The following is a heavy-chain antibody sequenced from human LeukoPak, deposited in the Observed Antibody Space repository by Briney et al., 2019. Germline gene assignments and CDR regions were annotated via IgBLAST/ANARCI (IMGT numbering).Heavy chain of an antibody. CDR1: GFFFRNYF. CDR2: IKNDGSEK. D-gene: IGHD3-3*01. Sequence: GGSLRLSCAASGFFFRNYFMSWVRQAPGKGLEWVASIKNDGSEKYYVDSVRGRYTISRDNTKNSLYLQMSSLRAEDTAVYYCATDRGWRTSGYYLYYFEYWGQGTLVTFSS. J-gene: IGHJ4*02. CDR3: ATDRGWRTSGYYLYYFEY. V-gene: IGHV3-7*01.